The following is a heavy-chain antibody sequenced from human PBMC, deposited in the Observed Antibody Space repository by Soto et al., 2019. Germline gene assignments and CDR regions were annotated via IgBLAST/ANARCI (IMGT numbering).Heavy chain of an antibody. CDR2: ISGTGSRT. V-gene: IGHV3-23*01. CDR1: GFTFNTNA. D-gene: IGHD3-10*01. Sequence: EVQLLESGGALVQPGGSLRLSCAASGFTFNTNAMSWVRQAPGKGLEWVSSISGTGSRTYYADSVKGRFTIARDNSKNTVSLQMNNLRAEDTGLYYCARGDRGGSGSPASYYYSGLDVWGQGATVTVS. CDR3: ARGDRGGSGSPASYYYSGLDV. J-gene: IGHJ6*02.